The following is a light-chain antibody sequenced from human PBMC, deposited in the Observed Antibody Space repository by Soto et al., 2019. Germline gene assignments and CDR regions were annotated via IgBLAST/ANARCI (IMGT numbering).Light chain of an antibody. J-gene: IGKJ2*01. CDR3: QQYKDYSYT. V-gene: IGKV1-5*03. CDR1: QSLNIW. Sequence: DIQMTQSPSTLSASVGDRVTITCRVSQSLNIWLAWYQQKPGTAPKLLISKASSLESGVPSRFSGSGAGTEFTLTISSLQHDDFATYYCQQYKDYSYTFGQGTKREMK. CDR2: KAS.